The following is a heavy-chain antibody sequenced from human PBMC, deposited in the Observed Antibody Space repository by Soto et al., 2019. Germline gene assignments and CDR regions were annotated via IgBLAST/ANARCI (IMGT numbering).Heavy chain of an antibody. D-gene: IGHD4-17*01. CDR1: GFTFSSYA. CDR3: ARDGLRQYAFDI. CDR2: ISSNGGST. J-gene: IGHJ3*02. V-gene: IGHV3-64*01. Sequence: EVQLVESGGGLVQPGGSLRLSCAASGFTFSSYAMHWVRQAQGKGLEYVSAISSNGGSTHYANSVKGRFTISRDNSKNTLYLQMGSLRAEEMAVYYCARDGLRQYAFDIWGQGTMVTVSS.